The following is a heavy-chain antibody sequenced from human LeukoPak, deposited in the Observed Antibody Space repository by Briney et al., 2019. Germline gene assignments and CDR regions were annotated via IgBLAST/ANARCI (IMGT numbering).Heavy chain of an antibody. V-gene: IGHV3-74*01. Sequence: PGGALRLSCAASGFTFSSYWMHWGRQAPGKGLVWVSRINSDGSSTSYADSVKGRFTISRDNAKNTLYLQMNSLRAEDTAVYYCARDGGDGYPDYWGQGTLVTVSS. CDR3: ARDGGDGYPDY. CDR1: GFTFSSYW. D-gene: IGHD5-24*01. J-gene: IGHJ4*02. CDR2: INSDGSST.